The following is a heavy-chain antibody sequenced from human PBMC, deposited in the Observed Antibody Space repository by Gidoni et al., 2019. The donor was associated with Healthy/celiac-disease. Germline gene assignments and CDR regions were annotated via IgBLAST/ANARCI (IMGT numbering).Heavy chain of an antibody. D-gene: IGHD2-2*01. Sequence: QVQLVQSGAEVKKPGASVKVSCKASGYTFTSYAMHWVRQAPAQRLEWMGWINAGNGNTKYSQKFQGRVTITRDTSASTAYMELSSLRSEDTAVYYCARKPYCSSTSCYAFDYWGQGTLVTVSS. CDR3: ARKPYCSSTSCYAFDY. V-gene: IGHV1-3*01. CDR2: INAGNGNT. CDR1: GYTFTSYA. J-gene: IGHJ4*02.